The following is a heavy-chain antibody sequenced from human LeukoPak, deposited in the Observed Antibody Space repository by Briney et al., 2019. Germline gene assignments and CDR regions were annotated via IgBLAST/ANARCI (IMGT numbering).Heavy chain of an antibody. J-gene: IGHJ6*03. V-gene: IGHV3-7*01. Sequence: GGSLRLSCAASGFTFSSYWMSWVRQAPGKGLEWVANIKQDGSEKYYVDSVKGRFTISRDNAKNSLYLQMNSLRAEDTAVYYCARGGHIAAAGTGYYYMDVWGEGTTVTVSS. D-gene: IGHD6-13*01. CDR2: IKQDGSEK. CDR1: GFTFSSYW. CDR3: ARGGHIAAAGTGYYYMDV.